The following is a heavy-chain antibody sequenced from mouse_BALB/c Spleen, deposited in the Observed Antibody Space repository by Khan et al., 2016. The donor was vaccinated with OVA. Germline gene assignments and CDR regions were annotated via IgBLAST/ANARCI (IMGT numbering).Heavy chain of an antibody. Sequence: VQLKESGPELVRPGASVKISCKASGYSFTGYFMNWVMQSHGKSLEWIGRINPHIGETFYNKRFKDKATLTVDESSNTAHMELRSLASEDSAVYYCTRIYRSDFDYWGQGTTLTVSS. D-gene: IGHD1-1*01. CDR3: TRIYRSDFDY. CDR2: INPHIGET. J-gene: IGHJ2*01. CDR1: GYSFTGYF. V-gene: IGHV1-20*02.